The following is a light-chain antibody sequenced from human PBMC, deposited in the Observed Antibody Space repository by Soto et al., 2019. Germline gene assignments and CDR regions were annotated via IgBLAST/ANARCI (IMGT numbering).Light chain of an antibody. V-gene: IGLV2-14*01. CDR3: TSFTSSNTWV. Sequence: QSALTQPASVSGSPGHSITISCTGTSSDVGGYNYVSWFQQYPGKAPKLMIYEVSNRPSGVSNRFSGSKSGNTASLTVSGLQAEEEADYYCTSFTSSNTWVFGGGTKLTVL. CDR1: SSDVGGYNY. CDR2: EVS. J-gene: IGLJ3*02.